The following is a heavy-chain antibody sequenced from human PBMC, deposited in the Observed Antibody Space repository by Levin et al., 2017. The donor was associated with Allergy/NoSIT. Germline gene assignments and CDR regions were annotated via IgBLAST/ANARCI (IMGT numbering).Heavy chain of an antibody. CDR2: IISSGGRT. Sequence: PGESLKISCAASGFTFSTYSMSWVRQAPGQGLEWVSGIISSGGRTYYADSVKGRFTISRDSSENTLYLQMTSLRADDTAIYYCGRDKLYTGATIEYWGQGTLVTVSS. V-gene: IGHV3-23*01. CDR1: GFTFSTYS. D-gene: IGHD2-8*02. J-gene: IGHJ4*02. CDR3: GRDKLYTGATIEY.